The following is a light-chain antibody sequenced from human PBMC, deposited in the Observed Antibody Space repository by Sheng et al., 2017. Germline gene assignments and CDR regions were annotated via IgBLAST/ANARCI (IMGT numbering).Light chain of an antibody. J-gene: IGKJ4*01. CDR1: QGISNH. Sequence: DIQMTQSPSTLSASVGDRVTITCRASQGISNHLAWFQQKPGKVPKRLIYSASILESGVPSRFSASSSGTDYSLTLRSVQPEDVGTYYCQKYDDAPLTFGGGTKVEIK. CDR2: SAS. V-gene: IGKV1-27*01. CDR3: QKYDDAPLT.